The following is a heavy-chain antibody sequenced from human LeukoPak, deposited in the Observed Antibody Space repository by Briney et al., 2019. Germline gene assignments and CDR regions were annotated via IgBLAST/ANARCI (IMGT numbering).Heavy chain of an antibody. CDR2: INPNSGGT. D-gene: IGHD3-16*01. CDR1: GYTFTGYY. CDR3: ARASPVWGTSFDY. V-gene: IGHV1-2*02. Sequence: ASVKVSCKASGYTFTGYYMHWVRQAPGQRLEWMGWINPNSGGTNYAQKFQGRVTMTRDTSISTAYMELSRLRSDDTAVYYCARASPVWGTSFDYWGQGTLVTVSS. J-gene: IGHJ4*02.